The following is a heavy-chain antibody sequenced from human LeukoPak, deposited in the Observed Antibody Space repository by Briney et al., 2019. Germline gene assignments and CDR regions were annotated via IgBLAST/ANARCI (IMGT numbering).Heavy chain of an antibody. Sequence: PGGSLRLSCAASGFTFSSYPLHWVRQAPGKGREWVALMSYDGSDKSYADSVKGRFTISRDNSKSTLYLQMDSLRGDDAAVYYCANAVGSIGWSFDYWRQGTLVTVSS. J-gene: IGHJ4*02. CDR3: ANAVGSIGWSFDY. V-gene: IGHV3-30*04. D-gene: IGHD6-13*01. CDR1: GFTFSSYP. CDR2: MSYDGSDK.